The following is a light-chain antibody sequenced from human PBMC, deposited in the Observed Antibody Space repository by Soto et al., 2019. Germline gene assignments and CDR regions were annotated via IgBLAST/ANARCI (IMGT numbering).Light chain of an antibody. CDR3: QQYNNWPPWT. Sequence: EIVMTQSPATLSVSPGERATLSCRASQNIRSNLAWYQQIPGQAPRLLIHGASTRATGIPARFSGSGSGTEFTLTICGLQSEDYAVYYCQQYNNWPPWTFGQGTKVEI. V-gene: IGKV3-15*01. CDR1: QNIRSN. CDR2: GAS. J-gene: IGKJ1*01.